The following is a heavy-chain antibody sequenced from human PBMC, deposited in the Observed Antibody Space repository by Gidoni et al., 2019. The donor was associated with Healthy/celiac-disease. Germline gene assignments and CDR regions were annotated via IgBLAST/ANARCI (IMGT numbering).Heavy chain of an antibody. V-gene: IGHV1-2*02. Sequence: QVQLVQSGAEVKKPGASVKVSCKASGYTFTGYSMHWVRQAPGQGLGLMGWINPNSGGTNYAQKFQGRVTMTRDTSISTAYMELSRLGSDDTAVYYCARAGYCSGGSCYSVYYYYGMDVWGQGTTVTVAS. CDR2: INPNSGGT. J-gene: IGHJ6*02. D-gene: IGHD2-15*01. CDR3: ARAGYCSGGSCYSVYYYYGMDV. CDR1: GYTFTGYS.